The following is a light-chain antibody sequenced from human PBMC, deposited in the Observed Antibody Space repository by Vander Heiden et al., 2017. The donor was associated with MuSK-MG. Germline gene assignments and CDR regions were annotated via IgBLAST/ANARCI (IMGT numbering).Light chain of an antibody. V-gene: IGKV1-39*01. CDR1: QRISSH. Sequence: DIQMTQSPSSLSASVGDRVTITCRASQRISSHLNWYQQKPGKAPNLLMYAASSLQSGVPSRFSGSGFGTDFTLTISRLQPEDFATYYCQQSDSTPRAFGQGTKVEIK. J-gene: IGKJ1*01. CDR3: QQSDSTPRA. CDR2: AAS.